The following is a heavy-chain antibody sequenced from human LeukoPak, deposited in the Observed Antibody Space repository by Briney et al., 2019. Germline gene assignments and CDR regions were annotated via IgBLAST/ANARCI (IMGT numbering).Heavy chain of an antibody. CDR2: IYPGDSDT. V-gene: IGHV5-51*01. CDR1: GYSFTSYW. Sequence: GESLQISCKGSGYSFTSYWIGWVRQMPGKGLEWMGIIYPGDSDTRYSPSFQGQVTISADKSISTAYLQWSSLKASDTAMYYCARRSNSCSSTSCPTNYYYYYYMDVWGKGTTVTVSS. CDR3: ARRSNSCSSTSCPTNYYYYYYMDV. J-gene: IGHJ6*03. D-gene: IGHD2-2*01.